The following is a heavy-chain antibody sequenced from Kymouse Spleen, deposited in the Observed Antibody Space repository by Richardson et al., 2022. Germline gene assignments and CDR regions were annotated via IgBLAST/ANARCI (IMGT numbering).Heavy chain of an antibody. V-gene: IGHV3-9*01. CDR1: GFTFDDYA. Sequence: EVQLVESGGGLVQPGRSLRLSCAASGFTFDDYAMHWVRQAPGKGLEWVSGISWNSGSIGYADSVKGRFTISRDNAKNSLYLQMNSLRAEDTALYYCAKAPYSSGWSRLLLLLRYGRLGPRDHGHRLL. CDR3: AKAPYSSGWSRLLLLLRYGR. D-gene: IGHD6-19*01. CDR2: ISWNSGSI. J-gene: IGHJ6*02.